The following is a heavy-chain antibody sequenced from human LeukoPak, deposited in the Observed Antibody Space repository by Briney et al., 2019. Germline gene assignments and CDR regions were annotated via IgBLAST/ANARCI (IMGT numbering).Heavy chain of an antibody. CDR2: IIPIFGTA. CDR3: ARGRGSIGLLGEFDY. J-gene: IGHJ4*02. D-gene: IGHD3-22*01. Sequence: SVKVSCKSSGGTFSSYAIIWVRQAPGQGLEWMGGIIPIFGTANYAQKFQGRVTITADESTSTAYMELSSLRSEDTAVYYCARGRGSIGLLGEFDYWGQGTLVTVSS. CDR1: GGTFSSYA. V-gene: IGHV1-69*13.